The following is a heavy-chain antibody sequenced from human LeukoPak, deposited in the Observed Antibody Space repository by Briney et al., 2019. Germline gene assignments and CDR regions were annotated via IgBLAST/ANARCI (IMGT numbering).Heavy chain of an antibody. Sequence: GGSLRLSCAASGFTFSSYAMHWVRQAPGKGLEYVSAISSNGGSIYYANSVKGRFTISRDNSKNTLYLQMGRLRAEDMAVYFCARGYQLLYFPLGMDVWGQGTTVTVSS. CDR2: ISSNGGSI. CDR1: GFTFSSYA. V-gene: IGHV3-64*01. D-gene: IGHD2-2*02. CDR3: ARGYQLLYFPLGMDV. J-gene: IGHJ6*02.